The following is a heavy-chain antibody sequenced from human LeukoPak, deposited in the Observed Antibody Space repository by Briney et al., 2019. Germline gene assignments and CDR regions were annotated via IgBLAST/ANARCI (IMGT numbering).Heavy chain of an antibody. CDR1: DDSFSTYY. D-gene: IGHD6-19*01. Sequence: SETLSLTCSVSDDSFSTYYWTWIRQPPGKGLEWIGYISSIGSTNYNPSLKSRVTISVDTSKNQFSLKMTSVTAADTAVYYCARIGVAGMFPNWFDPWGQGTLVTVSS. V-gene: IGHV4-59*01. CDR3: ARIGVAGMFPNWFDP. CDR2: ISSIGST. J-gene: IGHJ5*02.